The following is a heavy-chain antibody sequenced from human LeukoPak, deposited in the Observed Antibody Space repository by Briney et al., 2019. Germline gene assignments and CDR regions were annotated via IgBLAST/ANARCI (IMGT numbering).Heavy chain of an antibody. J-gene: IGHJ5*02. CDR3: ARVVYYGSGSYNDH. V-gene: IGHV4-59*01. CDR2: IYYCGST. Sequence: PSETLSLTCTVSGGSISSYYWSWVRQPPGRGLGWIGYIYYCGSTNYNPSLKSRVTISVDTSKNQFSLKLSSVTAADTAVYYCARVVYYGSGSYNDHWGQGTLVTVSS. CDR1: GGSISSYY. D-gene: IGHD3-10*01.